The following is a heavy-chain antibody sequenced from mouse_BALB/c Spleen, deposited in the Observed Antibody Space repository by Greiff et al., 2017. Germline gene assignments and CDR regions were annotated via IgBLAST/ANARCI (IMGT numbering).Heavy chain of an antibody. CDR3: ARDDGYSFAY. Sequence: EVMLVESGGGLVKPGGSLKLSCAASGFAFSSYDMSWVRQTPEKRLEWVAYISSGGGSTYYPDTVKGRFTISRDNAKNTLYLQMSSLKSEDTAMYYCARDDGYSFAYWGQGTLVTVSA. CDR1: GFAFSSYD. J-gene: IGHJ3*01. V-gene: IGHV5-12-1*01. D-gene: IGHD2-3*01. CDR2: ISSGGGST.